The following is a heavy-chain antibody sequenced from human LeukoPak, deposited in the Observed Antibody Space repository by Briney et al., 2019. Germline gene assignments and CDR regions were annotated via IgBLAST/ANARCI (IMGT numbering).Heavy chain of an antibody. CDR3: ARAGYYDSSGYYSFDY. V-gene: IGHV4-4*02. CDR1: GGPISPSNG. CDR2: IYHSGST. J-gene: IGHJ4*02. Sequence: PSQTVSLTCAFSGGPISPSNGWSWVREPPGKGLAWIGEIYHSGSTNYNPSLKSRVTISVDKSKNQFSLKLTSVTAADTAVYYCARAGYYDSSGYYSFDYWGQGTLVTVSS. D-gene: IGHD3-22*01.